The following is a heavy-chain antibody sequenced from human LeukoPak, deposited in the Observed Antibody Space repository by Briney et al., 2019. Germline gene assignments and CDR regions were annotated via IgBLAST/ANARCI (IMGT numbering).Heavy chain of an antibody. CDR1: GFSFGSYA. CDR2: ISLSGGST. J-gene: IGHJ4*02. V-gene: IGHV3-23*01. Sequence: GGSLRLSCAASGFSFGSYAMSWVRQAPKKGLEWVSTISLSGGSTYYADSVKGRFTISRDNSRNTLYLQMNSLKTEDTAVYYCTTDLSYWGQGTLVTVSS. CDR3: TTDLSY.